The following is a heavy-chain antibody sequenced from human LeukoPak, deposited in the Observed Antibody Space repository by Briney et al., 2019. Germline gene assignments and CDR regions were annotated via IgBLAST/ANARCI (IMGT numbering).Heavy chain of an antibody. Sequence: GGSLRLSCAASGFTFSDFAMHWVRQAPGKGLEWVSYISSSGSSIYQADSVKGRFTISRYKAKNSLYLQMNSLRAEDTAVYYCARGTSGSYLDYWGQGTLVTVSS. CDR3: ARGTSGSYLDY. CDR2: ISSSGSSI. CDR1: GFTFSDFA. J-gene: IGHJ4*02. V-gene: IGHV3-48*03. D-gene: IGHD1-26*01.